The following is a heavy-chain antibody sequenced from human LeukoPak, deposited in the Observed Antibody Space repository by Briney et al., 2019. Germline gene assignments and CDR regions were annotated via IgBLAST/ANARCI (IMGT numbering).Heavy chain of an antibody. D-gene: IGHD3-9*01. CDR1: GASMSDYY. J-gene: IGHJ4*02. V-gene: IGHV4-59*08. CDR2: IYYTGST. Sequence: SETLSLTCTVSGASMSDYYWSWIRQPPGKGLEWIGYIYYTGSTNYNPSLKSRVTMSVDTSKNQISLKLSSVTAADSAVYYCVRRVRYFGQNDYWGQGTLVTVSS. CDR3: VRRVRYFGQNDY.